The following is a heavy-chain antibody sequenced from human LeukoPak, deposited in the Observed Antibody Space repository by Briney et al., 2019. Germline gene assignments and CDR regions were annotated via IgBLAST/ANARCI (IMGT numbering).Heavy chain of an antibody. Sequence: GASVKVSCKASGCTFTSYGISWVRQAPGQGLEWMGGIIPIFGTANYAQKFQGRVTITTDESTSTAYMELSSLRSEDTAVYYCARDKSPNWGTTAWGQGTLVTVSS. J-gene: IGHJ5*02. CDR3: ARDKSPNWGTTA. CDR1: GCTFTSYG. CDR2: IIPIFGTA. D-gene: IGHD7-27*01. V-gene: IGHV1-69*05.